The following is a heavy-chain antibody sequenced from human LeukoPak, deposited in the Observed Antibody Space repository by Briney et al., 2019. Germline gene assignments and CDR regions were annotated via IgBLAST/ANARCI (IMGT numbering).Heavy chain of an antibody. CDR3: ARLDYDSHGYIFDS. CDR2: IHSSGST. D-gene: IGHD3-22*01. J-gene: IGHJ4*02. Sequence: SETLSLTCTVSGGSISGYYWSWIRLTPGKGLEWIGYIHSSGSTSYNPSLKSRVTTSVATSQNQFSLKLRSVTAADTAVYYCARLDYDSHGYIFDSWGQGTLVTVSS. V-gene: IGHV4-4*09. CDR1: GGSISGYY.